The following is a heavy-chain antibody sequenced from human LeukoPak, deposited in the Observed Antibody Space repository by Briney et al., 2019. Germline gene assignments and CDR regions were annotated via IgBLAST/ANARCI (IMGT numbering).Heavy chain of an antibody. CDR3: ANDYRSGSFHDF. D-gene: IGHD3-10*01. V-gene: IGHV3-23*01. CDR2: ISRRDDYT. J-gene: IGHJ4*02. CDR1: GFAFSSYA. Sequence: GGSLRLSCAASGFAFSSYAMSWVRQPPGKGLVGVSVISRRDDYTYYADSVKGRFTISRDNSKKTLYLQMNTLRAEDTAVYYCANDYRSGSFHDFWGQGTLVTVSS.